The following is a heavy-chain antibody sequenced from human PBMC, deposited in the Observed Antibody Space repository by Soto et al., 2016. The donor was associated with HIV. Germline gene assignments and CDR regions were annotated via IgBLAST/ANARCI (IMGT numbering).Heavy chain of an antibody. CDR1: GHSITSGYF. Sequence: QVQLQESGPGLVKPSETVSLTCDVSGHSITSGYFWGWIRQPPGKGLESIGSIYHTGSTYYNPSLKSRVTISMDTSKNQFSLKVTSVTAADTAIYYCATGRGWDRGYFDSWGQGTLVSVSS. CDR3: ATGRGWDRGYFDS. J-gene: IGHJ4*02. V-gene: IGHV4-38-2*01. D-gene: IGHD3-10*01. CDR2: IYHTGST.